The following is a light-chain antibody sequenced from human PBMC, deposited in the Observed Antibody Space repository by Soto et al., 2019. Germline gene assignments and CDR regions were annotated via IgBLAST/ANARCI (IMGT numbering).Light chain of an antibody. J-gene: IGKJ2*01. V-gene: IGKV3-15*01. CDR3: QKYNNWPYT. CDR1: QSVSSN. CDR2: GAS. Sequence: EIVMTQSPVTLSVSPGERATLSCRASQSVSSNLAWDQQKPGQAPRLLIYGASTRPTGIPARFSGSGSGTEFTLTISSLQSEDFAVYYCQKYNNWPYTFGQGTKLEIK.